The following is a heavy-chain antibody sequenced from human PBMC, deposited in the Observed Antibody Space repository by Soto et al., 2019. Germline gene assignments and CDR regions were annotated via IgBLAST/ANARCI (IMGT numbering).Heavy chain of an antibody. CDR1: GGSFSGYY. CDR3: ARAVTLDY. D-gene: IGHD4-17*01. J-gene: IGHJ4*02. V-gene: IGHV4-34*01. Sequence: SETLSLTCAVYGGSFSGYYWSWIRQPPGKGLEWIGEINHSGSTNYNPSLKSRVTISVDTSKNQFSLKLSSVTAADTAVYYCARAVTLDYWGQGTRVTVSS. CDR2: INHSGST.